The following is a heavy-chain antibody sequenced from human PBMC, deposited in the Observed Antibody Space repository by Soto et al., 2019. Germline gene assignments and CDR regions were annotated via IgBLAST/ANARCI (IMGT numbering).Heavy chain of an antibody. CDR1: GGSISSSSYY. J-gene: IGHJ4*02. D-gene: IGHD1-26*01. CDR2: IYYSGST. V-gene: IGHV4-39*01. CDR3: ARHLEYSGYFGD. Sequence: QLQLQESGPGLVKPSETLSLTCTVSGGSISSSSYYWGWIRQPPGKGLECIGSIYYSGSTYYNPSLKSRVTISVDTSKTQFSLKLSSVTAADTAIYYCARHLEYSGYFGDWGQGTLVTVSS.